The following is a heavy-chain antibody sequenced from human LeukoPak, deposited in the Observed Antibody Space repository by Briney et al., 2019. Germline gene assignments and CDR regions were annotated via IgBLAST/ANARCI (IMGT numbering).Heavy chain of an antibody. Sequence: GSLKLSCATSGFTLSGLYKFWVRQVPGKGLMWVAHINGFGTEATYADTVKGRFTISRDNAKNTLYLQMNGLRDEDTAVYYCARDPRNKGLDPWGQGTLVTVSS. D-gene: IGHD1/OR15-1a*01. CDR3: ARDPRNKGLDP. V-gene: IGHV3-74*01. J-gene: IGHJ5*02. CDR1: GFTLSGLY. CDR2: INGFGTEA.